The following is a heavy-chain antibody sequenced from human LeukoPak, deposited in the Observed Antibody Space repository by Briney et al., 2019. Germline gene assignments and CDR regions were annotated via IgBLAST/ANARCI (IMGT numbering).Heavy chain of an antibody. CDR3: ARERQDTIIHSGAFDI. CDR2: IANDGSHT. CDR1: GFTFSDYF. D-gene: IGHD3-10*01. J-gene: IGHJ3*02. Sequence: GGSLRLSCAASGFTFSDYFMHWVRQAPGKGLEWVADIANDGSHTFYVESVKGRFTISRDNSKNTLYLQMNSLRVEDTAVYFCARERQDTIIHSGAFDIWGQGTMVTVSS. V-gene: IGHV3-30-3*01.